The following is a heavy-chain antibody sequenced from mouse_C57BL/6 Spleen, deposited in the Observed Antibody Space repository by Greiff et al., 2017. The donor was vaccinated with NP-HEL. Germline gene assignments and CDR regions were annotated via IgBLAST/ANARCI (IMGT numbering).Heavy chain of an antibody. V-gene: IGHV1-69*01. Sequence: QVQLQQPGAELVMPGASVKLSCKASGYTFTSYWMHWVKQRPGQGLEWIGEIDPSDSYPNYNQQFEGKSTLTVDKSSSTAYMQLSSLTSEDSAVYYCARTYYGNYGYFDYWGQGTTLTVSS. CDR2: IDPSDSYP. J-gene: IGHJ2*01. CDR1: GYTFTSYW. D-gene: IGHD2-10*01. CDR3: ARTYYGNYGYFDY.